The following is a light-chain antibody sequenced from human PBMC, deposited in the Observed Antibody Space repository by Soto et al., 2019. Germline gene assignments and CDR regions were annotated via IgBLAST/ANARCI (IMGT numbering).Light chain of an antibody. CDR1: SSDIGGSNY. Sequence: QSALTQPASVSGSPGQSITISCAGTSSDIGGSNYVSWYQQHPGKAPKLMIYGVSNRPSGVSNRFSGSKSGNTASPTISGLQAEDEADYFCYSSRSSSSTFYVFGTGTKLTVL. CDR3: YSSRSSSSTFYV. J-gene: IGLJ1*01. V-gene: IGLV2-14*03. CDR2: GVS.